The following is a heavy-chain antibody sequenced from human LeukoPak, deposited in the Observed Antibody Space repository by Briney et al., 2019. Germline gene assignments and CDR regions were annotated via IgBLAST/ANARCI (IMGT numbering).Heavy chain of an antibody. D-gene: IGHD6-19*01. Sequence: ASVKVSCKASGYTFTGYYMHWVRQAPGQGLEWMGWINPNSGGTNNAQKFQGRVTMTRDTSISTAYMELSRLRSDDTAVYYCARVLFYSSGNKSNRVDYWGQGTLVTVSS. CDR3: ARVLFYSSGNKSNRVDY. CDR2: INPNSGGT. CDR1: GYTFTGYY. J-gene: IGHJ4*02. V-gene: IGHV1-2*02.